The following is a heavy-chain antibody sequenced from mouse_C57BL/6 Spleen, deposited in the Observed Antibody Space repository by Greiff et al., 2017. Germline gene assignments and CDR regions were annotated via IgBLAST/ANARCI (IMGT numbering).Heavy chain of an antibody. J-gene: IGHJ3*01. CDR3: ARIYSNSWFAY. V-gene: IGHV1-50*01. D-gene: IGHD2-5*01. CDR1: GYTFTSYW. CDR2: IDPSDSYT. Sequence: QVHVQQPGAELVKPGASVKLSCKASGYTFTSYWMQWVKQRPGQGLEWIGEIDPSDSYTNYNQKFKGKATLTVDTSSSTAYMQLSSLTSEDSAVYYCARIYSNSWFAYWGQGTLVTVAA.